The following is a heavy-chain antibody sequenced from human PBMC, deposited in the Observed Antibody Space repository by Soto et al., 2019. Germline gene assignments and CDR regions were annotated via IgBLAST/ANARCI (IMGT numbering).Heavy chain of an antibody. CDR3: ARGYGSSGYSVRACAFEN. CDR2: IYHSGIT. Sequence: QVQLQESGPGLVKPSGTLSLTCAVSGGSISSSNWWSLVRQPPWKGLEWIGEIYHSGITNYNPSLKSRITITVDKAKNRVSLKRSSVHGADKAVYYFARGYGSSGYSVRACAFENGGQGTIVTVPS. V-gene: IGHV4-4*02. D-gene: IGHD3-22*01. CDR1: GGSISSSNW. J-gene: IGHJ3*02.